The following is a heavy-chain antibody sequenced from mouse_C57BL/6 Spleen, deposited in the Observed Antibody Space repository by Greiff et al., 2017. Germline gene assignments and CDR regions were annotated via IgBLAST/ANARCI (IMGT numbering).Heavy chain of an antibody. CDR3: ARVGSSPWAMDY. CDR2: ISDGGSYT. D-gene: IGHD1-1*01. V-gene: IGHV5-4*03. J-gene: IGHJ4*01. CDR1: GFTFSSYA. Sequence: EVKVVESGGGLVKPGGSLKLSCAASGFTFSSYAMSWVRQTPEKRLEWVATISDGGSYTHYPEHVKGRLPISRDNAKNDLYLHMSHLKSDDTAIYYCARVGSSPWAMDYWGQGTSVTVSS.